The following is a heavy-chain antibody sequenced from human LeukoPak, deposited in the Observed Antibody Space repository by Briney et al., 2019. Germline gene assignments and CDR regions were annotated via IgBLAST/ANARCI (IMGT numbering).Heavy chain of an antibody. Sequence: GGSLRLSCAASGFTFSSYAMRWVRQAPGKGLEWVANINQDGSEMYYVDSVKGRFTISKDNAKNSLFLQMNSLRAEDTAVYYCARDRAAGYWGQGTLVTVSS. CDR2: INQDGSEM. D-gene: IGHD2-15*01. CDR3: ARDRAAGY. V-gene: IGHV3-7*01. CDR1: GFTFSSYA. J-gene: IGHJ4*02.